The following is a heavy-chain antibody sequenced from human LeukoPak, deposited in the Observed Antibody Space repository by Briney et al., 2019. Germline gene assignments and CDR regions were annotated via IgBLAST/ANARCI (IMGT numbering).Heavy chain of an antibody. V-gene: IGHV3-66*01. CDR1: GFSVSHYY. CDR3: TRGQSYCGADCYSD. CDR2: MYTGGGR. Sequence: GGSLRLSCAASGFSVSHYYMSWVRQPPGKGLEWVSVMYTGGGRYYGDSVKGRFTISRDNSKNTVFLQMNSLRVEDTALYYCTRGQSYCGADCYSDWGQGTLVTVSS. J-gene: IGHJ4*02. D-gene: IGHD2-21*02.